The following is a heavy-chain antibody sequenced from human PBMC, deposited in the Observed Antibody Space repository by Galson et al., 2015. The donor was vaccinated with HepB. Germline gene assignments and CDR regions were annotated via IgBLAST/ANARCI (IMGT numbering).Heavy chain of an antibody. CDR1: GGTFSSYA. D-gene: IGHD5-12*01. V-gene: IGHV1-69*13. Sequence: SVKVSCKASGGTFSSYAISWVRQAPGQGLEWMGGIIPIFGTANYAQKFQGRVTITADESTSTTYMELSSLRSEDTAVYYCARASEEYSGYDAQGHFDYWGQGTLVTVSS. J-gene: IGHJ4*02. CDR3: ARASEEYSGYDAQGHFDY. CDR2: IIPIFGTA.